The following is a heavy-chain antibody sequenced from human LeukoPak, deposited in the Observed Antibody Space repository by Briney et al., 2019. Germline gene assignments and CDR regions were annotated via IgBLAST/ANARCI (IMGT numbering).Heavy chain of an antibody. D-gene: IGHD1-26*01. CDR3: ARAIISGSYYVF. CDR1: GFTLNKYW. J-gene: IGHJ4*02. V-gene: IGHV3-74*01. CDR2: INLDASTT. Sequence: PGGSLILSCAASGFTLNKYWIHWVRQAPGKGLVWVSRINLDASTTSYADSVKGRFTISRDNAKNTVYLQMNSLRAEDTAVYYCARAIISGSYYVFGGQGTLVTVSS.